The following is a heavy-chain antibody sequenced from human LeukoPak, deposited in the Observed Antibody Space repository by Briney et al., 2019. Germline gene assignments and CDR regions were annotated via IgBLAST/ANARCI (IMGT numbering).Heavy chain of an antibody. J-gene: IGHJ4*02. CDR1: GFTFSDYY. CDR2: VSSDTSHT. V-gene: IGHV3-11*05. D-gene: IGHD2-2*01. Sequence: GGSLRLSCAASGFTFSDYYMSWIRQAPGKGLEWVSYVSSDTSHTNYADSVKGRFTISRDNAKNSLYLQMNSLRAEDTAVYYCARGARIVGVDRDYFDYWGQGTLVTVSS. CDR3: ARGARIVGVDRDYFDY.